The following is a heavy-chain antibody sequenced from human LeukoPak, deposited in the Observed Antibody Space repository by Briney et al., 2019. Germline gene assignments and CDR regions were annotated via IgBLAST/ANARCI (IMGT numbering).Heavy chain of an antibody. J-gene: IGHJ6*03. Sequence: ASVKVSCNASGYTFTSYYMHWVRQAPGQGLEWMGIINPSGGSTSYAQKFQGRVTMTRDMSTSTVYMELSSLRSEDTAVYYCARDRVVSTRRLFDYYYYYMDVWGKGTTVTVSS. CDR2: INPSGGST. CDR1: GYTFTSYY. CDR3: ARDRVVSTRRLFDYYYYYMDV. D-gene: IGHD2-8*02. V-gene: IGHV1-46*01.